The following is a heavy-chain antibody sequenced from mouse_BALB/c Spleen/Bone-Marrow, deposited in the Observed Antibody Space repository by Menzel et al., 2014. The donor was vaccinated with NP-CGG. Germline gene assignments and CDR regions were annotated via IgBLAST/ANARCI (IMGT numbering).Heavy chain of an antibody. CDR2: IYPGDGDT. V-gene: IGHV1-80*01. Sequence: VQLVESGAELVRPGSSVKISCKASGYAFSVYWMNWVKQRPGQGLEWIGQIYPGDGDTNHNGKFKGRATLTADKSSNTAYMQLSSLTSEDSAVYFCARGGISVDYWGQGTTLTVSS. CDR1: GYAFSVYW. CDR3: ARGGISVDY. J-gene: IGHJ2*01.